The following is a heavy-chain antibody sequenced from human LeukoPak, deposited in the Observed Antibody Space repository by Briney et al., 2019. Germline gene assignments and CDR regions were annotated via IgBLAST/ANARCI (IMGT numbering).Heavy chain of an antibody. Sequence: SVKVSCKASGGTFSSYAISWVRQAPGQGLEWMGRIIPILGIANYAQKFQGRVTITADKSTSTAYMELSSLRSEDTAVYYCASGSYRASIVVVPAAFDYWGQGTLVTVSS. V-gene: IGHV1-69*04. J-gene: IGHJ4*02. CDR2: IIPILGIA. CDR3: ASGSYRASIVVVPAAFDY. D-gene: IGHD2-2*01. CDR1: GGTFSSYA.